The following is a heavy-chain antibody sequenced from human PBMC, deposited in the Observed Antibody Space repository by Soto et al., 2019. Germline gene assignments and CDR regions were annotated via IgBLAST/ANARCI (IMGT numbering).Heavy chain of an antibody. CDR2: IHGTRSII. V-gene: IGHV3-48*02. CDR1: GFTFSSHA. CDR3: ARDARNADYDY. Sequence: EVQLVESGGGLVQPGGSLKLSCAVSGFTFSSHAMNWVRQAPGKGLEWVAYIHGTRSIIYYADSVKGRFTISRDNATNSLYLQMDSLRDEDTALYYCARDARNADYDYWGQGTLVTVSS. J-gene: IGHJ4*02. D-gene: IGHD3-16*01.